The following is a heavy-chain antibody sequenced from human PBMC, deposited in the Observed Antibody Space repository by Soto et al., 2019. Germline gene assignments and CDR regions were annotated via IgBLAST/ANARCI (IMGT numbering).Heavy chain of an antibody. CDR3: AKNYYDSGGYFSSPTWFDP. D-gene: IGHD3-22*01. Sequence: LRLSCEASGFMFSNYAMSWIRQAPGKGLEWVSGISGSGESTYYADSVEGRFTISRDNSKYTLYLQMNSLRAEDTAVYYCAKNYYDSGGYFSSPTWFDPWGQGTLVTVSS. CDR2: ISGSGEST. V-gene: IGHV3-23*01. CDR1: GFMFSNYA. J-gene: IGHJ5*02.